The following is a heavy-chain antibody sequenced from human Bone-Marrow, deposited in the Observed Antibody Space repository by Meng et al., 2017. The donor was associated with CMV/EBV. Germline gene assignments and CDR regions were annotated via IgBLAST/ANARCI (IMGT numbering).Heavy chain of an antibody. J-gene: IGHJ6*02. CDR2: ISAYNGNT. V-gene: IGHV1-18*01. CDR3: ARGPPSTRLLPAAIDYYYYGMDV. CDR1: GYTFTSYG. D-gene: IGHD2-2*01. Sequence: ASVKVSCKASGYTFTSYGISWVRQAPGQGLEWMGWISAYNGNTNYAQKLQGRVTMTTDTSTSTAYMELRSLRSEDTAVYYCARGPPSTRLLPAAIDYYYYGMDVWGQGTTVTVSS.